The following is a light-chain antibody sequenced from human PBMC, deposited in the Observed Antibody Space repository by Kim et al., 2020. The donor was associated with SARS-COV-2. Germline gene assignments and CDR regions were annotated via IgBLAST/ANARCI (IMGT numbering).Light chain of an antibody. CDR1: QTITSR. Sequence: DIHMDQSPSTLSASVGDRFTITCRASQTITSRLAWYQQKPGKAPNLLIYKASSLASGVPSRFSGTEFGTEFTLTITSLQPDDFAIYYCQQYDGFPRTFGQGTKVDIK. V-gene: IGKV1-5*03. CDR2: KAS. CDR3: QQYDGFPRT. J-gene: IGKJ1*01.